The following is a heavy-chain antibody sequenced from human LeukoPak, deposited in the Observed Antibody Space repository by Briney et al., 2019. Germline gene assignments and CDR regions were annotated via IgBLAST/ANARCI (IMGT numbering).Heavy chain of an antibody. CDR2: IHPRSGET. CDR3: ARDGEYGTGSYCRGCFDY. Sequence: ASVKVSCKASGYSFTAFYIHWVRQASGQGLEWMGWIHPRSGETNYAYKFRGRVTMTRDTSISTTYMDLGSLGSDDTAVYYCARDGEYGTGSYCRGCFDYWGQGTLVTVSS. D-gene: IGHD3-10*01. CDR1: GYSFTAFY. J-gene: IGHJ4*02. V-gene: IGHV1-2*02.